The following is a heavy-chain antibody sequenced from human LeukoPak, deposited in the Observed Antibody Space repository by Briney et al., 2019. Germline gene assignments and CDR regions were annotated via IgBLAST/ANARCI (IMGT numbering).Heavy chain of an antibody. D-gene: IGHD5-24*01. Sequence: ASVKVSCXASGGTLSSYAISWVRQAPGQGLEWMGGIIPIFGTANYAQKFQGRVTITTDESTSTAYMELSSLRSEDTAVYYCAIEMATMVDYWGQGTLVTVSS. CDR1: GGTLSSYA. J-gene: IGHJ4*02. V-gene: IGHV1-69*05. CDR2: IIPIFGTA. CDR3: AIEMATMVDY.